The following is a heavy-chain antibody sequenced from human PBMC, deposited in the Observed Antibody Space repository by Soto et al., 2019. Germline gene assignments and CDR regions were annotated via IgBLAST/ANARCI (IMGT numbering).Heavy chain of an antibody. CDR2: ISYDGSNK. J-gene: IGHJ3*02. Sequence: QVQLVESGGGVVQPGRSLRLSCAASGFTFSSYAMHWVRQAPGKGPEWVAVISYDGSNKYYADSVKGRFTISRDNSKNTLYLQMNSLRAEDTAVYYCARDKEGFVDIWGQGTMVTVSS. CDR3: ARDKEGFVDI. CDR1: GFTFSSYA. V-gene: IGHV3-30-3*01.